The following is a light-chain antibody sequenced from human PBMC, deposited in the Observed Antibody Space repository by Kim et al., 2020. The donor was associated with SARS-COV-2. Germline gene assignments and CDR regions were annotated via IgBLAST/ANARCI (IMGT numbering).Light chain of an antibody. V-gene: IGKV3-11*01. Sequence: PGERATLSCRASHTVSNYLAWYQQKPGQAPRLLIYDAANRAPGIPARFSGGGSGTDFTLTISSLEPEDSAVYYCQQRNNWPLTFGGGTKVDIK. CDR1: HTVSNY. J-gene: IGKJ4*01. CDR2: DAA. CDR3: QQRNNWPLT.